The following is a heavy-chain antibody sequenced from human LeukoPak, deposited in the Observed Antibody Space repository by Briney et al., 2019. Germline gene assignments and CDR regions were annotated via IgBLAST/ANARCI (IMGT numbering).Heavy chain of an antibody. CDR1: GYTFSNFG. V-gene: IGHV1-18*01. J-gene: IGHJ4*02. CDR2: ISGNNDNP. Sequence: GASVKVSCKTSGYTFSNFGINCVRQAPGQGLEWMAWISGNNDNPNYGQKFEGRFTVTTDSSTSTAYMELRNLRSDDTAVYYCARDQSAAARPFLTNYWGQGTLVTVSS. D-gene: IGHD6-6*01. CDR3: ARDQSAAARPFLTNY.